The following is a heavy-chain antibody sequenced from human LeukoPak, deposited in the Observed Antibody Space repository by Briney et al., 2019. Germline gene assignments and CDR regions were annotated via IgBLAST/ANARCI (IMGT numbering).Heavy chain of an antibody. Sequence: SGGSLRLSCAASGFIVSNNYMIWVRQAPGKGLEWVSLVNTGGSTYYADSVKDRFTISRDNSKNTLYLQMTRLRAEDTAVYYCATDSSSRPETYWGQGTRVTVSS. CDR1: GFIVSNNY. V-gene: IGHV3-66*01. D-gene: IGHD6-6*01. J-gene: IGHJ4*02. CDR2: VNTGGST. CDR3: ATDSSSRPETY.